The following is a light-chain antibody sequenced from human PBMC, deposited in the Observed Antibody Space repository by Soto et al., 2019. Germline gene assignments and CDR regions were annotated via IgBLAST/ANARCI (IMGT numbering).Light chain of an antibody. CDR3: QLRIIWLTIYT. CDR1: QSFSSY. V-gene: IGKV3-11*01. CDR2: DAS. J-gene: IGKJ2*01. Sequence: EIVLTQSPATLSLSPGERATLSCRASQSFSSYLACYQHKPGQAPRLLIYDASNRATGIPARFSGSGSGTDFTLTISSLDPKDFAGYDWQLRIIWLTIYTFGQGTKLEIK.